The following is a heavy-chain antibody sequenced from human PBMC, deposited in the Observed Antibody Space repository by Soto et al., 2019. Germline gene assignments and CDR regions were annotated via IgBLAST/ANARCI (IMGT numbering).Heavy chain of an antibody. V-gene: IGHV1-46*01. D-gene: IGHD6-6*01. Sequence: ASVKVSCKASGYTFTSYYMHWVRQAPGQGLEWMGIINPSGGSTSYAQKFQGRVTMTRDTSTSTVYMELSSLRSEDTAVYYCAREVSSSYYYYGMDVWGQGTTVTVSS. CDR3: AREVSSSYYYYGMDV. J-gene: IGHJ6*02. CDR1: GYTFTSYY. CDR2: INPSGGST.